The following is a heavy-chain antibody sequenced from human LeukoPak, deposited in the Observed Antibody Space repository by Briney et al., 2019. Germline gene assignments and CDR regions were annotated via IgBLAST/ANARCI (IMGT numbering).Heavy chain of an antibody. J-gene: IGHJ6*02. CDR2: ISSSSSYT. CDR3: AKDQPGGYYYARAGMDV. D-gene: IGHD3-22*01. Sequence: PGGSLRLSCAASGFTFSDYYMSWIRQAPGKGLEWVSYISSSSSYTNYADSVKGRFTISRDNAKNSLYLQMNSLRAEDTAVYYCAKDQPGGYYYARAGMDVWGQGTTVIVSS. CDR1: GFTFSDYY. V-gene: IGHV3-11*05.